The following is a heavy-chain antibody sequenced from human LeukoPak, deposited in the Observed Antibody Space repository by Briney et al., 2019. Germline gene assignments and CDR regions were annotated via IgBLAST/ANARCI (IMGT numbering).Heavy chain of an antibody. J-gene: IGHJ4*02. CDR1: GFIFNSYG. D-gene: IGHD3-10*01. CDR2: ISYDGSNK. V-gene: IGHV3-30*18. Sequence: GGSLGLYFASSGFIFNSYGMHRVPEARGKGLEEVAVISYDGSNKYYADSVKGRFTISRDKSKNTLYMQMNRLRAEDTAVYYCAKDSRDITMVGGVIIGYFDYWGQGTLVTVS. CDR3: AKDSRDITMVGGVIIGYFDY.